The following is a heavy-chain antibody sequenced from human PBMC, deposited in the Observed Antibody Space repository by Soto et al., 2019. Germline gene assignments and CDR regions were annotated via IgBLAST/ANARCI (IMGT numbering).Heavy chain of an antibody. D-gene: IGHD5-12*01. CDR3: ATAVDGCDGGPGRDYYYNGIDV. J-gene: IGHJ6*02. CDR2: IYYSGST. CDR1: GGSISSGGYY. Sequence: QVQLQESGPGLVKPSQTLSLTCTVSGGSISSGGYYWSWIRQHPGKGLEWIGYIYYSGSTYYNPSLKSRVTISEDTSKNPFSLKLSSVTAAVTSVYYCATAVDGCDGGPGRDYYYNGIDVWGQGTTVTVSS. V-gene: IGHV4-31*03.